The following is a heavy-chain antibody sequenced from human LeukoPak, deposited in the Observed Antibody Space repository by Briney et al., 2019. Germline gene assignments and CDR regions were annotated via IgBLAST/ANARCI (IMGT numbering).Heavy chain of an antibody. J-gene: IGHJ4*02. CDR2: IYYSGST. D-gene: IGHD4-17*01. V-gene: IGHV4-59*01. Sequence: SETLSLTCTVSGGSISSYYWSWIRQPPGKGLEWIGYIYYSGSTNYNPSLKSRVTISVDTSKNQFSLKLSSVTAADTAVYYCARLSVRGYGDYDYWGQGTLVTVSS. CDR1: GGSISSYY. CDR3: ARLSVRGYGDYDY.